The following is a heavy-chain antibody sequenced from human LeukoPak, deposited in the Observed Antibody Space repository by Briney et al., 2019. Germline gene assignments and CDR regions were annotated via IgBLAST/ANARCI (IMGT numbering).Heavy chain of an antibody. CDR3: AKSNYYGSGRPDY. Sequence: GGSLRLSCAASGFTFSSYAMSWVRQAPGKGLEWVSAISGSGGSTYYADSVKGRFTISRDDSKNTLYLQMNSLRAEDTAVYYCAKSNYYGSGRPDYWGQGTLVTVSS. V-gene: IGHV3-23*01. J-gene: IGHJ4*02. D-gene: IGHD3-10*01. CDR2: ISGSGGST. CDR1: GFTFSSYA.